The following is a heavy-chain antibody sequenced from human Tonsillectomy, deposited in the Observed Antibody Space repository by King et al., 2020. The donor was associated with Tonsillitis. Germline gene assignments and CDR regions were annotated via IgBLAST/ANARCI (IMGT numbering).Heavy chain of an antibody. D-gene: IGHD5-12*01. J-gene: IGHJ4*02. V-gene: IGHV3-30*18. Sequence: VQLVESGGGVVQPGRSLRLSCAASGFTFSSYGMHWVRQAPGKGLDWVALISYDGSNKYFADSVKGRFTISRDNSKNTLYLQMNSLRAEVTAVYYCVKGAIVATILTPGDYWGQGTLVTVSS. CDR2: ISYDGSNK. CDR3: VKGAIVATILTPGDY. CDR1: GFTFSSYG.